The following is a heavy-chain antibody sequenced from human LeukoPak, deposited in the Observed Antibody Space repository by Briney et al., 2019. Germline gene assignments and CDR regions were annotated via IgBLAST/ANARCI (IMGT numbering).Heavy chain of an antibody. CDR2: INHSGST. Sequence: SETLSLTCAVYGGSFSGYYWSWIRQPPGKGLEWIGEINHSGSTNYNPSLKSRVTISVDTSKNQFSLKLSSVTAVDTAVYYCARAKPDILTGYYNWFDPWGQGTLVTVSS. CDR1: GGSFSGYY. J-gene: IGHJ5*02. D-gene: IGHD3-9*01. CDR3: ARAKPDILTGYYNWFDP. V-gene: IGHV4-34*01.